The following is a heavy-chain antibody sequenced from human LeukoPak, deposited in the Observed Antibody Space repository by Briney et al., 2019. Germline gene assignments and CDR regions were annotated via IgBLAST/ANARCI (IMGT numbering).Heavy chain of an antibody. CDR3: ARRNYYDSSGYYYYFDY. V-gene: IGHV4-39*01. Sequence: PSETLSLTCTVSGGSISSSSYYWGWIRQPPGKGLEWIGSIYYSGSTYYNPSLKSRVTISVDTSKNQFSLKLSSVTAADTAVYYCARRNYYDSSGYYYYFDYWGQGTLVTVSS. CDR1: GGSISSSSYY. D-gene: IGHD3-22*01. CDR2: IYYSGST. J-gene: IGHJ4*02.